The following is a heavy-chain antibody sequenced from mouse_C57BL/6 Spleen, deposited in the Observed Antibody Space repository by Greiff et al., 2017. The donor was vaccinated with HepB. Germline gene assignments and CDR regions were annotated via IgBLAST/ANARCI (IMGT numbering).Heavy chain of an antibody. CDR3: ARGGYMVTALDY. CDR2: IYPGSGST. CDR1: GYTFTSYW. V-gene: IGHV1-55*01. J-gene: IGHJ4*01. Sequence: QVHLKQPGAELVKPGASVKMSCKASGYTFTSYWITWVKQRPGQGLEWIGDIYPGSGSTNYNEKFKSKATLTVDTSSSTAYMQLSSLTSEDSAVYYCARGGYMVTALDYWGQGTSVTVSS. D-gene: IGHD2-2*01.